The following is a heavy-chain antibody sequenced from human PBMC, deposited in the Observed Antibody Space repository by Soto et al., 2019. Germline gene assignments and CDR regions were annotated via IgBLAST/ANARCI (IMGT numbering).Heavy chain of an antibody. J-gene: IGHJ4*02. CDR2: IYYSGST. Sequence: PSETLSLTCTVSGGSISSGGYYWSWIRQHPGKGLEWIGYIYYSGSTYHKPSLKSRVTISVDTSKNQFSLKLSSVTAADTAVYYCARNPEDSRYSFVDYWGQGTLVTVSS. D-gene: IGHD6-13*01. CDR3: ARNPEDSRYSFVDY. CDR1: GGSISSGGYY. V-gene: IGHV4-31*03.